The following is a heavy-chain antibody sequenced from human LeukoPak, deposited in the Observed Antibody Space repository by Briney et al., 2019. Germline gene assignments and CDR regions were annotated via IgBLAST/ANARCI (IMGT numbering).Heavy chain of an antibody. D-gene: IGHD6-13*01. CDR2: ISGSGGST. Sequence: GGSLRLSCAASGFTLSSYAMSWVRQAPGKGLEWVSAISGSGGSTYYADSVKGRFTISRDNSKNTLYLQMNSLRAEDTAVYYCASGSGSSFHNWFDPWGQGTLVTVSS. V-gene: IGHV3-23*01. CDR1: GFTLSSYA. CDR3: ASGSGSSFHNWFDP. J-gene: IGHJ5*02.